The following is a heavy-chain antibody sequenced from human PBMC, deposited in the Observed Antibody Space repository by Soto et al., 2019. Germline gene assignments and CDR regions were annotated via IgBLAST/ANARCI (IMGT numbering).Heavy chain of an antibody. D-gene: IGHD3-22*01. CDR2: LSGNGRDT. CDR1: EFTFSSYA. Sequence: PVGSLRLSCAASEFTFSSYAMSWVRQAPGKGLEWVSTLSGNGRDTYYADSVKGRFTISRDNSKNTLYLQMNSLRADDTAVYYCAKDDSSGSYFQHWGQGTLVTVSS. CDR3: AKDDSSGSYFQH. J-gene: IGHJ1*01. V-gene: IGHV3-23*01.